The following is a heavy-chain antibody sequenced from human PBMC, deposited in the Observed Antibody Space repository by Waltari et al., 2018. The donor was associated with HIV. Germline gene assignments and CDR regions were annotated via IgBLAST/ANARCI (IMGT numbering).Heavy chain of an antibody. Sequence: QVQLVQSGAEVKKPGASVKVSCKASGYTFTGSYMHWVRQAPGQGLEWMGRSNPNSGGTNYAQKFQGRVTMTRDTSISTAYMELSRLRSDDTAVYYCVRGQLGNVDNWYFDLWGRGTLVTVSS. J-gene: IGHJ2*01. CDR2: SNPNSGGT. D-gene: IGHD7-27*01. CDR3: VRGQLGNVDNWYFDL. CDR1: GYTFTGSY. V-gene: IGHV1-2*06.